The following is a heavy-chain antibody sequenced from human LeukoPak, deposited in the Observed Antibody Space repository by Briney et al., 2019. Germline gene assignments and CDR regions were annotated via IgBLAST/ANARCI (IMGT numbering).Heavy chain of an antibody. CDR2: SNPNSGGT. V-gene: IGHV1-2*02. CDR1: GYTFTGYF. Sequence: ASVKVSCKASGYTFTGYFMHWVRQAPGQGVEWMGWSNPNSGGTNYAQKFQGRVTMTRDTSISTAYMELSRLRSDDTAVYYCARDRGYQLLLRGPEFDPWGQGTLVTVSS. J-gene: IGHJ5*02. CDR3: ARDRGYQLLLRGPEFDP. D-gene: IGHD2-2*01.